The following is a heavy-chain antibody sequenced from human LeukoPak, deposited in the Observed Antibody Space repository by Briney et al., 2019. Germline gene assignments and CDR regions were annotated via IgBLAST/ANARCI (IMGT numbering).Heavy chain of an antibody. D-gene: IGHD3-3*01. J-gene: IGHJ1*01. CDR3: ASPGNYDFWSGYYLPH. V-gene: IGHV3-30*04. CDR2: ISYDGSNK. Sequence: PGRSLRLSCAASGFTFSSYAMHWVRQAPGKGREWVAVISYDGSNKYYADSVKGRFTISRDNSKNTLYLKMNSMRAEDTAVYYCASPGNYDFWSGYYLPHWGQGALVTVS. CDR1: GFTFSSYA.